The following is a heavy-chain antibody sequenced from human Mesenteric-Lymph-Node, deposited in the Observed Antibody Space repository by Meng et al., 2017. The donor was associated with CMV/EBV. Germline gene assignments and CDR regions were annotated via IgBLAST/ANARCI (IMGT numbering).Heavy chain of an antibody. CDR3: ARGGRYYDILTAPAPFDY. V-gene: IGHV4-34*01. CDR1: SFSDYY. D-gene: IGHD3-9*01. CDR2: INHSGST. J-gene: IGHJ4*02. Sequence: SFSDYYWSWIRQPPGKGLEWIGEINHSGSTSYNPSLKSRVTISVDTSNNQFSLKLSSVTAADTAVYYCARGGRYYDILTAPAPFDYWGQGTLVTVSS.